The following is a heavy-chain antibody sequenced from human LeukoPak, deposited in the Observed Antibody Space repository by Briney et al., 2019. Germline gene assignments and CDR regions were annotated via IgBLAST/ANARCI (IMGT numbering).Heavy chain of an antibody. CDR3: ARLSTIVATINVDYYYGMDV. D-gene: IGHD5-12*01. Sequence: ASVKVSCKASGYTFTSYYMHWVRQAPGQGLEWMGIINPSGGSTSYAQKFQGRVTMTRDTSTSTVYMELSSLRSEDTAVYYCARLSTIVATINVDYYYGMDVWGKGTTVTVSS. CDR1: GYTFTSYY. CDR2: INPSGGST. J-gene: IGHJ6*04. V-gene: IGHV1-46*01.